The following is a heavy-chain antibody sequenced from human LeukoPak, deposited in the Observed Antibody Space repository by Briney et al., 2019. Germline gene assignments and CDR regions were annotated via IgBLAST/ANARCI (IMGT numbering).Heavy chain of an antibody. CDR1: GFTFRSYA. CDR2: ISSDGSNK. Sequence: GFLRLSCAASGFTFRSYAMYWVRQAPGKGLEWVAAISSDGSNKYYTDSVRGRFTISRDNSKDTLYLQMNSLRAEDTAVYYCAKGDTAMVTPVDYWGQGTLVTVSS. J-gene: IGHJ4*02. D-gene: IGHD5-18*01. V-gene: IGHV3-30*07. CDR3: AKGDTAMVTPVDY.